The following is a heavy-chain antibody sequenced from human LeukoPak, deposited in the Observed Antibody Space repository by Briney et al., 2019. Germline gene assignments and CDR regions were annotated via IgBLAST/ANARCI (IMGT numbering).Heavy chain of an antibody. CDR1: GGSISSGSFY. Sequence: SQTLSLTCTVSGGSISSGSFYWSWIRQPPGKNLEWIGYVYHSGSTHYNPSLKGRVTMSVDRSKNQFSLKLSSVTAADTAVYYCARLGPSVDVWGQGTTVTVSS. CDR3: ARLGPSVDV. J-gene: IGHJ6*02. V-gene: IGHV4-30-2*01. CDR2: VYHSGST.